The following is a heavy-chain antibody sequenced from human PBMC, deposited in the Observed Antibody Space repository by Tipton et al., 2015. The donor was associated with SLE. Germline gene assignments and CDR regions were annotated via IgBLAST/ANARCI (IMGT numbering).Heavy chain of an antibody. CDR1: GFTFSSYS. Sequence: SLRLSCAASGFTFSSYSMNWVRQAPGKGLEWVSSISSSSSYIYYADSVKGRFTISRDNAKNSLYLQMNSLRAEDTAVYYCARVNYYDSTYFDYWGQGTLVTVSS. CDR2: ISSSSSYI. J-gene: IGHJ4*02. CDR3: ARVNYYDSTYFDY. V-gene: IGHV3-21*01. D-gene: IGHD3-22*01.